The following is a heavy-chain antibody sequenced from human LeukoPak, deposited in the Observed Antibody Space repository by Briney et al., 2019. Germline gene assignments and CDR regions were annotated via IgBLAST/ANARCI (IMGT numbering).Heavy chain of an antibody. Sequence: SETLSLACTVSGGSISSGSYYWSWIRQPAGKGLEWIGSFYHSGSTYYNPSLKSRVTISLDTSKNQFSLKLRSVTAADTAVYYCARVPGYIWGSYRHTEFDYWGQGTLVTVSS. V-gene: IGHV4-61*02. D-gene: IGHD3-16*02. CDR3: ARVPGYIWGSYRHTEFDY. CDR2: FYHSGST. J-gene: IGHJ4*02. CDR1: GGSISSGSYY.